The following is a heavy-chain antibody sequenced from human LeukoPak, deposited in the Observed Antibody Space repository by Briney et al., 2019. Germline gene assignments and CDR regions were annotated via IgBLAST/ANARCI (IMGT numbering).Heavy chain of an antibody. CDR2: INPNSGGT. D-gene: IGHD4-17*01. V-gene: IGHV1-2*02. CDR1: GYTFTGYY. CDR3: ARELYGGNSEGY. J-gene: IGHJ4*02. Sequence: GASVKVSCKASGYTFTGYYMHWVRQAPGQGLEWMGWINPNSGGTNYAQKFQGRVTMTRDTSISTAYMELSRLRSDDTAVYHCARELYGGNSEGYWGQGTLVTVSS.